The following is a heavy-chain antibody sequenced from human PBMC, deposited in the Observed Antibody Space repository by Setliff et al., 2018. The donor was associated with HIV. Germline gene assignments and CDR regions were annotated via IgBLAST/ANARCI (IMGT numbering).Heavy chain of an antibody. D-gene: IGHD6-19*01. CDR3: ARVPSSGWYGGHHYMDV. J-gene: IGHJ6*03. CDR1: NGSFSGYY. Sequence: PSETLSLTCAVYNGSFSGYYWTWIRQPPGKGLEWIGEINHSGSTNYSPSLKSRVTISVDASKNQVSLMLSSVTAADTAVYFCARVPSSGWYGGHHYMDVWGKGAAVTVSS. V-gene: IGHV4-34*01. CDR2: INHSGST.